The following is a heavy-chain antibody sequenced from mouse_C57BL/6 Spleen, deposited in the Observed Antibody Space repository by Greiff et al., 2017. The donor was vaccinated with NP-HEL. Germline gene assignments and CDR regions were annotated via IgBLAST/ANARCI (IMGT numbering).Heavy chain of an antibody. D-gene: IGHD1-1*01. CDR1: GYTFTDYY. J-gene: IGHJ1*03. CDR3: ARKITTVVGPYFDV. Sequence: EVQLQQSGPELVKPGASVKISCKASGYTFTDYYMNWVKQSHGKSLEWIGDINPNNGGTSYNQKFKGKATLTVDKSSSTAYMELRSLTSEDSAVYYCARKITTVVGPYFDVWGTGTTVTVSS. V-gene: IGHV1-26*01. CDR2: INPNNGGT.